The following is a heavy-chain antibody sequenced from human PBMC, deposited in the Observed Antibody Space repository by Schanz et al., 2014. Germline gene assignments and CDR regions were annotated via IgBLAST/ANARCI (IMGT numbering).Heavy chain of an antibody. CDR1: GFTFSDAW. Sequence: EVHLVESGGGLVKPGGSLRLSCAASGFTFSDAWMNWVRQAPGKGLEWVSFIYIGGNTYYADSVKGRFTISRDSSKNTLFLQMNSLRTEDTAVYYCARLDPYCRSGTCSRAFDFWGQGTLVTVSS. D-gene: IGHD2-15*01. CDR3: ARLDPYCRSGTCSRAFDF. J-gene: IGHJ4*02. V-gene: IGHV3-66*02. CDR2: IYIGGNT.